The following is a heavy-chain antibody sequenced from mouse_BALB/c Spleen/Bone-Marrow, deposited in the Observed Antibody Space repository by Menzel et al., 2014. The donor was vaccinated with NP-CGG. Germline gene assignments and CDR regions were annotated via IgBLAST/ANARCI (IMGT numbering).Heavy chain of an antibody. Sequence: VQLQQSGAELVKPGSSVKLSCTASGFNIKDTYMHWVKQRPEQGLEWIGRIDPANGNTKYDPKFQGKATITADTSFNSAYLQVISLTSEDISVYYCSLYYYYDVGYWSRRTTLTVS. CDR3: SLYYYYDVGY. CDR2: IDPANGNT. J-gene: IGHJ2*01. CDR1: GFNIKDTY. V-gene: IGHV14-3*02. D-gene: IGHD2-4*01.